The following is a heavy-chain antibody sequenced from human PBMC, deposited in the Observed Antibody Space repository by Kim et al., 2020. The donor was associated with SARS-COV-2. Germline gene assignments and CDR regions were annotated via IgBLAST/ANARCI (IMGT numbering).Heavy chain of an antibody. D-gene: IGHD3-10*01. V-gene: IGHV3-21*01. CDR1: GFTFSSYN. CDR3: ARGLGGDYYGSESYYPS. J-gene: IGHJ4*02. Sequence: GGSLRLSCAASGFTFSSYNMNWVRQAPGKGLEWVSSISSSGSYIYYADSVKGRFTISRDNAKNSLYLQMNSLRAEDTAVYYCARGLGGDYYGSESYYPSWGQGTLVTVSS. CDR2: ISSSGSYI.